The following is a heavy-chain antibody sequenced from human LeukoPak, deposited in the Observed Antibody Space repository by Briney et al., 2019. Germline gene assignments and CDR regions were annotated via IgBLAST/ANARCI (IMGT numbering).Heavy chain of an antibody. V-gene: IGHV3-72*01. CDR2: GRNKANSYTT. CDR3: ARATPIGATYSFDY. CDR1: GFTFSDHY. J-gene: IGHJ4*02. D-gene: IGHD4/OR15-4a*01. Sequence: GGSLRLSCATSGFTFSDHYMDWVRQAPGQGLEWVGRGRNKANSYTTEYAPSVKGRFTISRDDTKNSLLLQMNSLKTEDTAVYYWARATPIGATYSFDYWGQGTLVTVSS.